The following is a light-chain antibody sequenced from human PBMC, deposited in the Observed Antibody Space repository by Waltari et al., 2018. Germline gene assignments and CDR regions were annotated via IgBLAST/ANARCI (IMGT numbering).Light chain of an antibody. CDR1: SSKIGEGYD. Sequence: QSVLTQPPSVSGAPGQGVTISCTGISSKIGEGYDEPWYQQCPGTAPKLFIFGHTHRPSGVHARLSRSKWGASASPALSWLQAEDAADYYCQYYDSSLSGSVFGGATKLTVL. CDR3: QYYDSSLSGSV. J-gene: IGLJ3*02. CDR2: GHT. V-gene: IGLV1-40*01.